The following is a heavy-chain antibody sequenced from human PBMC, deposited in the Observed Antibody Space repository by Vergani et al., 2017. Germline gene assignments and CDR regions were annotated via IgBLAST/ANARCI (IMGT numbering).Heavy chain of an antibody. CDR3: ARMHSYGLIPPHGMDV. CDR2: IYYSGST. V-gene: IGHV4-39*07. D-gene: IGHD5-18*01. CDR1: GGSISSSSYY. J-gene: IGHJ6*02. Sequence: QLQLQESGPGLVKPSETLSLTCTVSGGSISSSSYYWGWIRQPPGKGLEWIGSIYYSGSTYYNPSLKSRVTISVDTSKNQFSLKLSSVTAADTAVYYCARMHSYGLIPPHGMDVWGQGTTVTVS.